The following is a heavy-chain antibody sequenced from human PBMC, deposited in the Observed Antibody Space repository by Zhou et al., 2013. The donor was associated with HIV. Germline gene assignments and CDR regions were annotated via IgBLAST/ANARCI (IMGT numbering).Heavy chain of an antibody. D-gene: IGHD3-16*01. CDR1: GYTLRDIS. J-gene: IGHJ3*02. V-gene: IGHV1-24*01. Sequence: QVQLIQPGAELKEPGASVWVSCQVSGYTLRDISIHWVRQAPGSGLEWMGRFDPEGRETTYTQKFQGRVTMTGDTSTDTAYFEATSLTSDDTAVYYCAIDRVLQRRLENTLAIWGQGTLVSVSS. CDR2: FDPEGRET. CDR3: AIDRVLQRRLENTLAI.